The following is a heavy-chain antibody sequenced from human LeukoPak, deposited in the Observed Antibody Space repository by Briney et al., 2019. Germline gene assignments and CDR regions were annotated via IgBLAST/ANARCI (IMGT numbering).Heavy chain of an antibody. CDR2: ISDDGTKK. CDR3: ARDYGGWYTFDY. CDR1: GFTFSSHG. D-gene: IGHD6-19*01. Sequence: GGSLRLSCAASGFTFSSHGIHWVRQAPGKGLEWVAVISDDGTKKYYADSVRGRFTISRDNFDNTLYLQMNSLRAEDTAVYHCARDYGGWYTFDYWGQGTLVTVSS. V-gene: IGHV3-30-3*01. J-gene: IGHJ4*02.